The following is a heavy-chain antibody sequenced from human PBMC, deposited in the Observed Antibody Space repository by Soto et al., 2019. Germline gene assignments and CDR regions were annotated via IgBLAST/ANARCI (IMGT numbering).Heavy chain of an antibody. J-gene: IGHJ4*02. CDR1: GFTFSSYA. Sequence: PGGSLRLSCSASGFTFSSYAMHWVRQAPGKXLEYVSAISSNGGSTYYADSVKGRFTISRDNSKNTLYLQMSSLRAEDTAVYYCVKDVRRSPWDIVLMVYAPAFDYWGQGTLVTVSS. CDR2: ISSNGGST. D-gene: IGHD2-8*01. CDR3: VKDVRRSPWDIVLMVYAPAFDY. V-gene: IGHV3-64D*06.